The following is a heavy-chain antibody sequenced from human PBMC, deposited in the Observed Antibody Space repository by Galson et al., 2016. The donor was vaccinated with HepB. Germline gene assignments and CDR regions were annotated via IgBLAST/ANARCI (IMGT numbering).Heavy chain of an antibody. J-gene: IGHJ6*02. CDR2: ISFKGTIT. CDR1: GFTFSTSS. V-gene: IGHV3-48*02. Sequence: SLRLSCATSGFTFSTSSMNWVRQAPGKGLEWVAYISFKGTITSYADSVKGRFTVSRDNAENSLFLQMNSLRDEYTAVYYCAKDFWSGYFGLSNAQRHYRGLEVWGRGTTVTVSS. CDR3: AKDFWSGYFGLSNAQRHYRGLEV. D-gene: IGHD3-3*01.